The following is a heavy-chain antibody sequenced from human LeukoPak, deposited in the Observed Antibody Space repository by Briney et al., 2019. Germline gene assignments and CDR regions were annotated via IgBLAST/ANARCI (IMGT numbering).Heavy chain of an antibody. J-gene: IGHJ2*01. CDR3: ARDQLLDYWYFDL. D-gene: IGHD2-2*01. CDR1: GFTFSSYS. Sequence: GGSLRLSCAASGFTFSSYSMNWVRQAPGKGLEWVSSISSSSSYIYYADSVKGRFTISRDNAKNSLYLQMNSLRAEDTAVYYCARDQLLDYWYFDLWGRGTLVTVSS. CDR2: ISSSSSYI. V-gene: IGHV3-21*01.